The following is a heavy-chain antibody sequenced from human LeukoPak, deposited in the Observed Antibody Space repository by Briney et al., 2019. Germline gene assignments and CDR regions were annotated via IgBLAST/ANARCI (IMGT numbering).Heavy chain of an antibody. V-gene: IGHV3-30*18. CDR1: GFTFSSYG. CDR2: ISYDGSNK. J-gene: IGHJ4*02. D-gene: IGHD4-17*01. CDR3: AKAWNDYGGYGNY. Sequence: GGSLRLSCAASGFTFSSYGMHWVRQAPGKGLEWVAVISYDGSNKYYADSVKGRFTISRDNSKNTLYLQMNGLRAEDTAVYYCAKAWNDYGGYGNYWGQGTLVTVSS.